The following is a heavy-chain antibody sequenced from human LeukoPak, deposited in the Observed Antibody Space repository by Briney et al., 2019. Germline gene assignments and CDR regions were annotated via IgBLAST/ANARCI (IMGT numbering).Heavy chain of an antibody. D-gene: IGHD6-19*01. CDR3: ARDSPPYSSGSSDP. J-gene: IGHJ5*02. V-gene: IGHV4-59*12. CDR2: IYYSGST. CDR1: GGSISSYY. Sequence: SETLSLTCTVSGGSISSYYWSWIRQSPGKGLEWIGYIYYSGSTNYNPSLKSRVTISVDTSKNQFSLKLSSVTAADTAVYYCARDSPPYSSGSSDPWGQGTLVTVSS.